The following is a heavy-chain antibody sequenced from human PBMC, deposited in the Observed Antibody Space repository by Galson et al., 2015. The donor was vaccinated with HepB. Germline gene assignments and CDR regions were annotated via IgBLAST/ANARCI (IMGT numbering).Heavy chain of an antibody. V-gene: IGHV4-39*01. CDR2: FYYTGNT. CDR1: TFRSYA. J-gene: IGHJ4*02. Sequence: TFRSYAMSWVRQAPGKGLEWIGSFYYTGNTHYNPSLKSRVTISGDTSKNQFSLKLNSVTAADTAVYYCARHESESKTYAADNWGQGTLVTVSS. CDR3: ARHESESKTYAADN. D-gene: IGHD2-2*01.